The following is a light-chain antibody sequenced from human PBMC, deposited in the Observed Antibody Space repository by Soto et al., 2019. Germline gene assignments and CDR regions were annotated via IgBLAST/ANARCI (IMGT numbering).Light chain of an antibody. CDR1: SSDVGAYDH. Sequence: QSVLTQPPSASGSPGQSLTISCTGTSSDVGAYDHVSWFQQHPGRAPKFLIYEVTKRPSGVPDRFSGSKSGNTASLTVSGLQAEDEADYYCCSHAGSSTAFGGGTKLTVL. J-gene: IGLJ1*01. CDR2: EVT. V-gene: IGLV2-8*01. CDR3: CSHAGSSTA.